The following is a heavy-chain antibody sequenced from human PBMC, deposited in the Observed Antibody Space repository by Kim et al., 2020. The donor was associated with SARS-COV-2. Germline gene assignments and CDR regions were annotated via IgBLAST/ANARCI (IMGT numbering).Heavy chain of an antibody. J-gene: IGHJ4*02. CDR1: GFTFSRYG. V-gene: IGHV3-23*01. D-gene: IGHD4-4*01. CDR3: ARVTTITAPFYDY. Sequence: GGSLRLSCAASGFTFSRYGLSWVRQAPGKGLEWVSGISASSGDTYYADSVQGRFTISRDNAKNALNLEMNSLRAEDTALYYCARVTTITAPFYDYWDRGTLVTASS. CDR2: ISASSGDT.